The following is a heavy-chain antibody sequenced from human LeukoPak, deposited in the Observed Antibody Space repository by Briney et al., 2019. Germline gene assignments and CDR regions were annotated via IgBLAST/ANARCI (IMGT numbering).Heavy chain of an antibody. CDR3: AKSDWYKRGEPDYFDY. CDR1: GFTFSSYW. D-gene: IGHD6-19*01. CDR2: INSDGSST. Sequence: QPGGSLRLSCAASGFTFSSYWMHWVRQAPGKGLVWVSRINSDGSSTSYADSVKGRFTISRDNAKNTLYLQMNSLRAEDTAMYYCAKSDWYKRGEPDYFDYWGQGSLVTVSS. J-gene: IGHJ4*02. V-gene: IGHV3-74*01.